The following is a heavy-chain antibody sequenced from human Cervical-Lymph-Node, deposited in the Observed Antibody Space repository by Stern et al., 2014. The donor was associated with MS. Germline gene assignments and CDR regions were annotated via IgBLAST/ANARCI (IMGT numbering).Heavy chain of an antibody. D-gene: IGHD2-2*01. CDR1: GYSFTSYW. Sequence: EMQLLESGAEVKKPGESLKISCKGSGYSFTSYWIGWVRQMPGKGLEWMGIINPGDSDTRYSPSFQGQVTISADKSISTAYLQWSSLKASDTAMYYCARRHCSSRRCGWFDPWGQGTLVTVSS. CDR2: INPGDSDT. J-gene: IGHJ5*02. CDR3: ARRHCSSRRCGWFDP. V-gene: IGHV5-51*01.